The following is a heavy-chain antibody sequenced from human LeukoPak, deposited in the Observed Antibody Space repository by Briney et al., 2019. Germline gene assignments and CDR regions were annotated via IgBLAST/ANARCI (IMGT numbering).Heavy chain of an antibody. Sequence: SETLSLTCSVSGGSFSSYYWNWIRQPPGKGLEWVGYVFYSGTTNYNPSLKSRITISVDTSKNQFSLKMNSVTDADTAVYYCAGATYYYDSGGSQFPFNFWGRGAVVTVSS. CDR2: VFYSGTT. CDR1: GGSFSSYY. V-gene: IGHV4-59*03. D-gene: IGHD3-22*01. CDR3: AGATYYYDSGGSQFPFNF. J-gene: IGHJ3*01.